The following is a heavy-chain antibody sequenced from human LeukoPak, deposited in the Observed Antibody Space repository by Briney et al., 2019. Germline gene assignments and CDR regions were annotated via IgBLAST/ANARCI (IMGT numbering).Heavy chain of an antibody. CDR2: ITDSGGTT. J-gene: IGHJ4*02. D-gene: IGHD3-16*02. CDR3: AKRNVWGSYSYFDY. Sequence: GGSLRLSCAASGFTFSSFAMNWVRQAPGKGLEWVSAITDSGGTTYYADSVKGRFTISRDNSKNTLYLQMNSLRAEDTALYYCAKRNVWGSYSYFDYWGQGTLVTVSS. CDR1: GFTFSSFA. V-gene: IGHV3-23*01.